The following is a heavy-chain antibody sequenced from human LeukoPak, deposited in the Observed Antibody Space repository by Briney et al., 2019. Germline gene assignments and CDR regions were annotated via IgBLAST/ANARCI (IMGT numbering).Heavy chain of an antibody. J-gene: IGHJ4*02. CDR3: ARWASISRAPGGFFDH. CDR1: GDSVTNDFF. D-gene: IGHD3-16*01. V-gene: IGHV4-38-2*02. Sequence: PSQTLSLTCTVSGDSVTNDFFWGWVRQPPGKELEWIGSFCLGRDTYYRPSLKSRVTISVDTSKNQFSLNLNSVTAADTAVYYCARWASISRAPGGFFDHWGQGTLVTVSS. CDR2: FCLGRDT.